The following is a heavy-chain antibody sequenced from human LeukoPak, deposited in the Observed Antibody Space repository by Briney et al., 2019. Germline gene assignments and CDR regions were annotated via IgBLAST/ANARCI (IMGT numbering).Heavy chain of an antibody. Sequence: GGSLRLSCAASGFTFSSYEMNWVRQAPGKGLEWVSYISSSGSTIYYADSVKGRFTISRDNAKNSLYLQMNSLGAEDTAVYYCARGSEQWLVIYYFDYWGQGTLVTVSS. J-gene: IGHJ4*02. CDR3: ARGSEQWLVIYYFDY. D-gene: IGHD6-19*01. CDR1: GFTFSSYE. CDR2: ISSSGSTI. V-gene: IGHV3-48*03.